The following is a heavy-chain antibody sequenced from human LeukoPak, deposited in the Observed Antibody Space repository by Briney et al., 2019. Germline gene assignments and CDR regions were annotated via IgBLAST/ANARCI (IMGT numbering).Heavy chain of an antibody. CDR3: TNSYGFSYYFDY. J-gene: IGHJ4*02. CDR2: INSDGSST. D-gene: IGHD5-18*01. Sequence: PGGSLRLSCAASGFTFSSYWMHWVRQAPGKGLVWVSRINSDGSSTSYADSVKGRFTISRDNAKSTLYLQMNSLRAEDTAVYYCTNSYGFSYYFDYWGQGTLVTVSS. CDR1: GFTFSSYW. V-gene: IGHV3-74*01.